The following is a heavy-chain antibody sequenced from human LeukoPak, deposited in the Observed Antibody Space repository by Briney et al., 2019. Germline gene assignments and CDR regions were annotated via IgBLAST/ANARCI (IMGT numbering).Heavy chain of an antibody. D-gene: IGHD3-16*01. CDR1: GGSISSSSYY. CDR2: TSYSGYP. CDR3: AREPTQPLRFGEFHPFDN. V-gene: IGHV4-31*03. J-gene: IGHJ4*02. Sequence: SETLSLTCTVSGGSISSSSYYWGWIRQPPGKGLEWIGYTSYSGYPDSNPSLKSRVTISLDTSKNQFSLKLSSVTVADTAMYYCAREPTQPLRFGEFHPFDNWGQGTLVTVSS.